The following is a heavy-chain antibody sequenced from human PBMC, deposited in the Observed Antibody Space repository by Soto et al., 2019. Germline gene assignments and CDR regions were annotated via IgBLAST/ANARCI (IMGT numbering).Heavy chain of an antibody. CDR1: GFTFSDYY. CDR2: ISSSGSTI. V-gene: IGHV3-11*01. J-gene: IGHJ6*02. Sequence: GGSLRLSCAASGFTFSDYYMSWIRQAPGKGLEWVSYISSSGSTIYYADSVKGRFTISRDNAKNSLYLQMNSLRAEDTAVCYCAREPDCSGGSCYYYYYGMDVWGQGTTVTVSS. D-gene: IGHD2-15*01. CDR3: AREPDCSGGSCYYYYYGMDV.